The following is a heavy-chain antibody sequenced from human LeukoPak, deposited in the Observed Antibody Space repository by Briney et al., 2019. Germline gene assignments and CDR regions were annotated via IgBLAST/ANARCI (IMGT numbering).Heavy chain of an antibody. CDR2: IYYSGST. J-gene: IGHJ4*02. Sequence: SETLPLTCTVSGGYMRSSRYYWRGIREPPGKGVEWIGCIYYSGSTYYNPSLKSRVTISVDTSKNQLSLKLSSVTAADTAVYYCARIVNYYGSGSYSDGGDYWGQGTLVTVSS. D-gene: IGHD3-10*01. CDR1: GGYMRSSRYY. CDR3: ARIVNYYGSGSYSDGGDY. V-gene: IGHV4-39*01.